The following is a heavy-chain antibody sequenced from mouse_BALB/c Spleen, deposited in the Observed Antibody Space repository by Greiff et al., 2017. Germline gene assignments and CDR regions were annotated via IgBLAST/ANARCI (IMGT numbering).Heavy chain of an antibody. Sequence: QVQLQQSGPQLVRPGASVKISCKASGYSFTSYWMHWVKQRPGQGLEWIGMIDPSDSETRLNQKFKDKATLTVDKSSSTAYMQLSSPTSEDSAVYYCARRGDGNYLFDYWGQGTTLTVSS. CDR1: GYSFTSYW. CDR2: IDPSDSET. V-gene: IGHV1S126*01. J-gene: IGHJ2*01. CDR3: ARRGDGNYLFDY. D-gene: IGHD2-1*01.